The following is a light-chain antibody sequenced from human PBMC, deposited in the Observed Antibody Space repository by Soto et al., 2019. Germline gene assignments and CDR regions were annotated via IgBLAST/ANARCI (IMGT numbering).Light chain of an antibody. CDR2: EGT. CDR3: SSYTSRSTLV. J-gene: IGLJ1*01. V-gene: IGLV2-14*02. Sequence: QSALTQPASVSGSPGQSITISCTGTSSDVGSYNLVSWYQQYPGEAPKLLIYEGTKRPSGVSDRFSGSNSGNTASLTISGLQAEDEADYYCSSYTSRSTLVFGTGTKLTVL. CDR1: SSDVGSYNL.